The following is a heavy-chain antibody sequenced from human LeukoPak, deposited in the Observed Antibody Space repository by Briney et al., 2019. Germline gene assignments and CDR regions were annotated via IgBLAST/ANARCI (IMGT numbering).Heavy chain of an antibody. V-gene: IGHV3-21*01. Sequence: KTGGSLRRSCAASGFTFSSYRMHWVRQAPGKGLEWVSSISSSSSYIYYADSVKGRFTIPRDNAKNSLYLQMNSLRAEDTAVYYCARDSEGSSWAYYFDYWGQGTLVTVSS. CDR3: ARDSEGSSWAYYFDY. CDR1: GFTFSSYR. CDR2: ISSSSSYI. J-gene: IGHJ4*02. D-gene: IGHD6-13*01.